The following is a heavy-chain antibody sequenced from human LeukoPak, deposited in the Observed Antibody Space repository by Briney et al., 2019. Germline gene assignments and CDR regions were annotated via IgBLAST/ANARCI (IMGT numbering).Heavy chain of an antibody. CDR2: IYSGGST. V-gene: IGHV3-53*01. CDR1: GFTVSSNY. D-gene: IGHD4-17*01. Sequence: PGGSLRLSCAASGFTVSSNYMSWVRQAPGKGLEWVSVIYSGGSTYYADSVKGRFTISRDNSKNTLYLQMNSLRAEDTAVYYCARDDVRHGDPIRKYFDYWGQGTLVTVSS. J-gene: IGHJ4*02. CDR3: ARDDVRHGDPIRKYFDY.